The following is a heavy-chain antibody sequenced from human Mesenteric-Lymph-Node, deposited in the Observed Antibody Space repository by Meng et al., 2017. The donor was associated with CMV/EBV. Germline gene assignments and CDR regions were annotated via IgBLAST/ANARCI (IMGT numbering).Heavy chain of an antibody. Sequence: SETLSLTCIVSGDSISSSSYYWAWLRQTPGKGLEWIGSIFYRGTTYYNPSLQSRVTISVDTSKNQFSLKLRSVTAADTAVYYCAREQSSFFYVEGYYYNGMDVWGQGTTVTVSS. CDR3: AREQSSFFYVEGYYYNGMDV. V-gene: IGHV4-39*07. J-gene: IGHJ6*02. CDR1: GDSISSSSYY. CDR2: IFYRGTT. D-gene: IGHD2/OR15-2a*01.